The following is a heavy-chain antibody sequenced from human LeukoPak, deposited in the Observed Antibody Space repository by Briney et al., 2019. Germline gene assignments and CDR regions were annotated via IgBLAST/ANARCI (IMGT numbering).Heavy chain of an antibody. CDR1: GESFSGYY. CDR2: INHSGST. V-gene: IGHV4-34*01. J-gene: IGHJ5*02. D-gene: IGHD3-10*01. Sequence: PSETLSLTCAVYGESFSGYYWSWIRQPPGKGLEWIGEINHSGSTNYNTSLTSRVTISVDTSKNQFSLKLSSVTAADKAVYYCARERLSFTYYYGSGSYYTGSNWFDPWGQGTLVTVSS. CDR3: ARERLSFTYYYGSGSYYTGSNWFDP.